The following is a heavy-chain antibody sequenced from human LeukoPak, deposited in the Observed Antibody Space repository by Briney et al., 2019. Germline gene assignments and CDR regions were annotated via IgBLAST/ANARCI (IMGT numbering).Heavy chain of an antibody. J-gene: IGHJ6*02. CDR3: ARDWGEHYYYYGMDV. CDR1: GGTFSSCA. Sequence: GASVKVSCKASGGTFSSCAISWVRQAPGQGLEWMGRIIPILGIANYAQKFQGRVTITADKSTSTAYMELSSLRSEDTAVYYCARDWGEHYYYYGMDVWGQGTTVTVSS. V-gene: IGHV1-69*04. CDR2: IIPILGIA. D-gene: IGHD3-16*01.